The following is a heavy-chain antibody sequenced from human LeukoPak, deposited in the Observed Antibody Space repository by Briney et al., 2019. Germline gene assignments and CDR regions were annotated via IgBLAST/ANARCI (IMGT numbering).Heavy chain of an antibody. V-gene: IGHV4-59*01. Sequence: PSETLSLTCTVSGGSISTYYWNWIRQPPGKGLEWIGYIYYSGATNYNPSLKSRVTISVDTSKNQFSLKLSSVTAADTAVYYCARLSGISGSGWQLDYWGQGTLVTVSS. J-gene: IGHJ4*02. CDR2: IYYSGAT. D-gene: IGHD6-19*01. CDR1: GGSISTYY. CDR3: ARLSGISGSGWQLDY.